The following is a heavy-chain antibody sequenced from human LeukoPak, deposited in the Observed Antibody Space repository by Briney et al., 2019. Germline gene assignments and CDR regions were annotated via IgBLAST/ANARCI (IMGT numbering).Heavy chain of an antibody. CDR2: ISGSGGST. Sequence: GGSLRLSCAASGFTFSGYSMTWVRQAPGKGLEWVPVISGSGGSTYYGDSVKGRFTISRDNSKNTLYLQMNSLRAEDTAVYYCARAAMVRGVDYFDYWGQGTLVTVSS. D-gene: IGHD3-10*01. J-gene: IGHJ4*02. CDR1: GFTFSGYS. V-gene: IGHV3-23*01. CDR3: ARAAMVRGVDYFDY.